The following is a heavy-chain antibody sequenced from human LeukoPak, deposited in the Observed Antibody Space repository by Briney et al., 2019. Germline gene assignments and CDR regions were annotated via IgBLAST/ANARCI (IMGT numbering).Heavy chain of an antibody. CDR2: ISSSSSYI. CDR3: ARGSGLDY. D-gene: IGHD1-1*01. Sequence: GGSLRLSCAASGFTFSSYSMNWVRQAPGKGLEWVSSISSSSSYIYHSDSVKGRFTISRDNAKNSLYLQMNSLRAEDTAVYYCARGSGLDYWGQGTLVTVPS. CDR1: GFTFSSYS. J-gene: IGHJ4*02. V-gene: IGHV3-21*01.